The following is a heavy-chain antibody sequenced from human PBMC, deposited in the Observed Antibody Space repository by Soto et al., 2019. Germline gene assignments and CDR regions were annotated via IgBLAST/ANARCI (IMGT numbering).Heavy chain of an antibody. J-gene: IGHJ6*02. CDR3: ALGGAYYYYGMDV. V-gene: IGHV1-69*02. CDR1: GGTFSSYT. D-gene: IGHD3-16*01. CDR2: IIPILGIA. Sequence: QVQLVQSGAEVKKPGSSVKVSCKASGGTFSSYTISWVRQAPGQGLEWMGRIIPILGIANYAQKFQGRVTITADKSTSTAYMELSSLRSEDTAVYYCALGGAYYYYGMDVWGQGTTVTVSS.